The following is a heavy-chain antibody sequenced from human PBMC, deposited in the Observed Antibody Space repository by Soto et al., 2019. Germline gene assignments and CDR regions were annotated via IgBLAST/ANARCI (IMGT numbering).Heavy chain of an antibody. CDR1: GFTFSSYA. Sequence: EVQLLESGGGLVQPGGSLRLSCAASGFTFSSYAMNWVRQAPGKGLEWVSAISSSGDSTYYADSVKGRFTISRDNSKNTLYLQMNILRAEDTSVYYCAKAWSYSYFDYWGQGTLVTVSS. CDR3: AKAWSYSYFDY. D-gene: IGHD1-26*01. CDR2: ISSSGDST. V-gene: IGHV3-23*01. J-gene: IGHJ4*02.